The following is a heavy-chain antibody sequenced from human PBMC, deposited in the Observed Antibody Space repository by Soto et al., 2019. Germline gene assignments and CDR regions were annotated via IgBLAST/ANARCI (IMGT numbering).Heavy chain of an antibody. J-gene: IGHJ4*02. CDR1: GFTFSSYW. D-gene: IGHD5-12*01. CDR3: ARDVDIVATTPASFDY. Sequence: VQLVESGGGLVQPGGSLRLSCAASGFTFSSYWMHWVRQAPGKGLVWVAVIWYDGSNKYYADSVKGRFTISRDNSKNTLYLQMNSLRAEDTAVYYCARDVDIVATTPASFDYWGQGTLVTVSS. V-gene: IGHV3-33*08. CDR2: IWYDGSNK.